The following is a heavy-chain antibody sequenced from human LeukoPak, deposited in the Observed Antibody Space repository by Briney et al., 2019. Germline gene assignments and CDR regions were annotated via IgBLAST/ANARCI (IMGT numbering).Heavy chain of an antibody. D-gene: IGHD5-18*01. CDR1: GGSISSYY. V-gene: IGHV3-23*01. J-gene: IGHJ4*02. Sequence: ETLSLTCTVSGGSISSYYWSWIRQPPGKGLEWVSAISGSGGSTYYADSVKGRFTISRDNSKNTLYLQMNSLRAEDTAVYYCANLRIQLWLSTIGWGQGTLVTVSS. CDR2: ISGSGGST. CDR3: ANLRIQLWLSTIG.